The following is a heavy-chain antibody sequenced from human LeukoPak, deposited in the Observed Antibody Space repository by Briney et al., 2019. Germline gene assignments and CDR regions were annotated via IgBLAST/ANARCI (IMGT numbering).Heavy chain of an antibody. V-gene: IGHV3-23*01. Sequence: PGGSLRLSCVASGFTFRDYGMSWVRQAPGKGLEWVSGIVNSGGSTYYADSVKGRFTISRDNSKDTLYLQINSLRAEDTALYYCAKGQRGFDCWGQGTLVTVPS. J-gene: IGHJ4*02. CDR1: GFTFRDYG. D-gene: IGHD1-1*01. CDR3: AKGQRGFDC. CDR2: IVNSGGST.